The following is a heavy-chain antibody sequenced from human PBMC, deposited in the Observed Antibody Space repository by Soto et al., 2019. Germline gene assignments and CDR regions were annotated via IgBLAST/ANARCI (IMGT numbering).Heavy chain of an antibody. Sequence: QVQLVQSGAEVKKPGSSVNVSCKASGGTFSSYTISWVRQAPGQGLEWMGRIIPILGIANYAQKFQGRVTITADKSTSTAYMELSSLRSEDTAVYYCARALGHSSGSYYHPPDSWGQGTLVTVSS. V-gene: IGHV1-69*02. CDR1: GGTFSSYT. CDR2: IIPILGIA. CDR3: ARALGHSSGSYYHPPDS. J-gene: IGHJ5*01. D-gene: IGHD3-10*01.